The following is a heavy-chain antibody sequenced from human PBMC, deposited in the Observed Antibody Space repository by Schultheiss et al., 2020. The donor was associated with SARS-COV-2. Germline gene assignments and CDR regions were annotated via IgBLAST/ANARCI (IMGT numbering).Heavy chain of an antibody. CDR3: ARRRYFDWFDP. J-gene: IGHJ5*02. CDR2: IYTSGST. CDR1: GGSISSYY. V-gene: IGHV4-4*07. D-gene: IGHD3-9*01. Sequence: SETLSLTCTVSGGSISSYYWSWIRQPAGKGLEWIGRIYTSGSTNYNPSLKSRVTISVDMSNNQFSMRLRSVAAADTAIYYCARRRYFDWFDPWGQGTLVTVSS.